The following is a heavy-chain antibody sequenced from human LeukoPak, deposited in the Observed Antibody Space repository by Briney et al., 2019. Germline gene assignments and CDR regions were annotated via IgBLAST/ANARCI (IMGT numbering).Heavy chain of an antibody. CDR3: GRCAGTPQYYYYYYMDV. CDR1: GFTFNDYF. J-gene: IGHJ6*03. D-gene: IGHD1/OR15-1a*01. CDR2: ISISGTTI. Sequence: GGSLRLSCTSSGFTFNDYFMSWIRQAPGRGLEWVSYISISGTTIYYADSVKGRFTISRDNAKNTLYLQMNNLRPEDTAVYYCGRCAGTPQYYYYYYMDVWGKGTTVTVSS. V-gene: IGHV3-11*04.